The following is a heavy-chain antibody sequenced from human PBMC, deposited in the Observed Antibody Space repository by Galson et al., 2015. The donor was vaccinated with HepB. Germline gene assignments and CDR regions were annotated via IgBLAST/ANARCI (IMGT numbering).Heavy chain of an antibody. V-gene: IGHV2-5*02. CDR2: IYWDDGK. CDR3: ARRPGVYWFDP. Sequence: PALVKPTQTLTLTCTFSGFSLSTSGVGVGWIRQPPGKALEWLALIYWDDGKGDSPSLKSRLTITKDTSKNQVVLTMTNMDPVDTATYYCARRPGVYWFDPWGQGTLVTVSS. J-gene: IGHJ5*02. CDR1: GFSLSTSGVG. D-gene: IGHD3-10*01.